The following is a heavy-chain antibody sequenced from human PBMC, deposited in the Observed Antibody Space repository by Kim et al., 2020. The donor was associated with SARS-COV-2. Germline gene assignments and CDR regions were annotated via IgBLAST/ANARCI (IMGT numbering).Heavy chain of an antibody. CDR2: FSSDTTNSI. Sequence: GGSLRLSCAASGFTFRFYGMTWVRQAAGKGLEWVSYFSSDTTNSIKYAASVKGRFTISRDNAANSLFLQMNSLTNEDTAVYYCATDKAFFSGGRCSTYF. D-gene: IGHD2-15*01. CDR1: GFTFRFYG. J-gene: IGHJ4*01. CDR3: ATDKAFFSGGRCSTYF. V-gene: IGHV3-48*02.